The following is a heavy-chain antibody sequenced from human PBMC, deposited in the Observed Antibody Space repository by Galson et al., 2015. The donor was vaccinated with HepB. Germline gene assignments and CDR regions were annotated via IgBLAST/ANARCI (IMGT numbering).Heavy chain of an antibody. CDR2: FYYSGST. CDR3: AKAWANWGLDIGY. J-gene: IGHJ4*02. CDR1: GGSIDFSY. Sequence: SETLSLTCPVSGGSIDFSYWTWIRQPPGKGLEWIRYFYYSGSTNYDPSLKSRVTISVDTSKNQFSLKLNSVTAADTALYYYAKAWANWGLDIGYWGQGTLVTVSS. D-gene: IGHD7-27*01. V-gene: IGHV4-59*01.